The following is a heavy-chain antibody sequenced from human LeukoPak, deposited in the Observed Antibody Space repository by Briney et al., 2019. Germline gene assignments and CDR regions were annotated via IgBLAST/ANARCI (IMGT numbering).Heavy chain of an antibody. J-gene: IGHJ4*02. CDR2: ISGSGGST. CDR3: AKAGHYYDSRNYFDY. V-gene: IGHV3-23*01. D-gene: IGHD3-22*01. Sequence: PGGPLRLSCAASGFTFSSYAMSWVRQAPGKGLEWVSAISGSGGSTYYADSVKGRFTISRDNSKNTLYLQMNSLRAEDTAVYYCAKAGHYYDSRNYFDYWGQGTLVTVSS. CDR1: GFTFSSYA.